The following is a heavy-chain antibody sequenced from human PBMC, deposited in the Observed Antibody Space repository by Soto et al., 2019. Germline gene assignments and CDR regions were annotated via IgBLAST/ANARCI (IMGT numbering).Heavy chain of an antibody. CDR2: ISSSSSYI. CDR1: GFSFGSYS. Sequence: PGGSLGLSCAASGFSFGSYSMNWVRQAPGKGLEWVSSISSSSSYIYYADSVKGRFTISRDNAKNTVFLQMNSLRVEDTAVYYCEREPTTTIRPDYWGRGILVTVSS. D-gene: IGHD5-12*01. CDR3: EREPTTTIRPDY. J-gene: IGHJ4*02. V-gene: IGHV3-21*01.